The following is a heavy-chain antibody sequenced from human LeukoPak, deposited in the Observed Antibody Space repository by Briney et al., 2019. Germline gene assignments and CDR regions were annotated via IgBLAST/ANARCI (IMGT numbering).Heavy chain of an antibody. CDR1: GGSFSGYY. Sequence: SETLSLTCAVYGGSFSGYYWSWIRQPPGKGLEWIGEINHSGSTNYNPSLKSRVTISVDTSKNQFSLKLSSVTAADTAVYYCARAHSTRGAFDIWGQGTMATVSS. CDR2: INHSGST. J-gene: IGHJ3*02. V-gene: IGHV4-34*01. D-gene: IGHD3-10*01. CDR3: ARAHSTRGAFDI.